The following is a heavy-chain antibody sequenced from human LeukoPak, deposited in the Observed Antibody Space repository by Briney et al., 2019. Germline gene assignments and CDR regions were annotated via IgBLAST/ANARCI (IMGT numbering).Heavy chain of an antibody. D-gene: IGHD4-17*01. CDR1: GGSFRGYY. CDR2: INHSGST. J-gene: IGHJ6*03. V-gene: IGHV4-34*01. Sequence: KPSETLSLTCAVYGGSFRGYYWSWIRQPPGKGLEWIGEINHSGSTNYNPSLKSRVTISVDTSKNQFSLKLSSVTAADTAVYYCARGAGTTVTFYYYYYMDVWGKGTTVTVSS. CDR3: ARGAGTTVTFYYYYYMDV.